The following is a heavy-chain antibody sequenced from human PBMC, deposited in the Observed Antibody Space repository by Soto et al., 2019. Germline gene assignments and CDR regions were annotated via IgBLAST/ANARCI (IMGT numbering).Heavy chain of an antibody. Sequence: QVQLVESGGGVVQPGRSLRLSCAASGFTFSSYGMHWVRQAPGKGLEWVAVIRYDGSNKYYADSVKGRFTISRDNSKNTLYLQMNSLRAEDTAVYYCAREEVGATGGWFDPWGQGTLVTFSS. CDR3: AREEVGATGGWFDP. D-gene: IGHD1-26*01. V-gene: IGHV3-33*01. J-gene: IGHJ5*02. CDR2: IRYDGSNK. CDR1: GFTFSSYG.